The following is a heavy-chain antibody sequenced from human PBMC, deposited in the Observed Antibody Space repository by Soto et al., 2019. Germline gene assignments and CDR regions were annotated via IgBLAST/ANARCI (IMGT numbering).Heavy chain of an antibody. Sequence: SETLSLTCAVSGGSISSGGYSWSWIRQPPGKGLEWIGYIYHSGSTYYNPSLKSRVTISVDRSKNQFSLKLSSVTAADTAVYYCASFLSSTSRHNLFDLWGQGSRGTVSS. V-gene: IGHV4-30-2*01. D-gene: IGHD2-2*01. CDR1: GGSISSGGYS. CDR2: IYHSGST. J-gene: IGHJ5*02. CDR3: ASFLSSTSRHNLFDL.